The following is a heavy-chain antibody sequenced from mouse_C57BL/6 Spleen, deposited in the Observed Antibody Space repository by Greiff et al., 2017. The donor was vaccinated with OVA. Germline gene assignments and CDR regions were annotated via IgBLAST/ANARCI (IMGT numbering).Heavy chain of an antibody. Sequence: EVHLVESGGGLVKPGGSLKLSCAASGFTFSSYAMSWVRQTPEKRLEWVATISGGGGNTYYPDSVKGRFTISRDNAKNTLYLQMSSLRSEDTALYYCARREYEDYFDYWGQGTTLTVSS. D-gene: IGHD2-3*01. CDR2: ISGGGGNT. J-gene: IGHJ2*01. CDR1: GFTFSSYA. CDR3: ARREYEDYFDY. V-gene: IGHV5-9*01.